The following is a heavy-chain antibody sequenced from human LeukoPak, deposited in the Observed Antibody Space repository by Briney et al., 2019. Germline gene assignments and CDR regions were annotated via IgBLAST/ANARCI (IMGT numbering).Heavy chain of an antibody. Sequence: SDTLSLTCAVSGFSISSSNWWGWIRQPPGKGLEWIGHIYYSGSIHYNPSLESRVTISVDTSKNQFSLKLSSVTAADTAVYYCARAGYSSSWYAGKLKFDYWGQGTLVTVSS. CDR2: IYYSGSI. V-gene: IGHV4-28*05. J-gene: IGHJ4*02. CDR3: ARAGYSSSWYAGKLKFDY. CDR1: GFSISSSNW. D-gene: IGHD6-13*01.